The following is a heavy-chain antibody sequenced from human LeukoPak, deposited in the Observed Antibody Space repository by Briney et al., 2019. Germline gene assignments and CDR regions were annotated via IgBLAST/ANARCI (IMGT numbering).Heavy chain of an antibody. J-gene: IGHJ4*02. CDR3: ARGLRVAGYYGSGSFHY. CDR2: ISAYNGNT. Sequence: GASVKVSCKASGYTFTSYDISWVRPAPGQGLEWMGWISAYNGNTNYAQKLQGRVTMTTDTSTSTAYMELRSLRSDDTAVYYCARGLRVAGYYGSGSFHYWGQGTLVTVSS. V-gene: IGHV1-18*01. CDR1: GYTFTSYD. D-gene: IGHD3-10*01.